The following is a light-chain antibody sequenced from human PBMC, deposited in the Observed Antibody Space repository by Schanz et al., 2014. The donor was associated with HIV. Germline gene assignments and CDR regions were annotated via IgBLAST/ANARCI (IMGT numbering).Light chain of an antibody. Sequence: EAVLTQSPATLSVYPGERATLSCRASQSVSSYLAWYQQKPGQAPRLLIYGASSRATDIPDRFSGSGSGTDFTLTISRLEPEDFAVYYCQQYGSSPYTFGQGTNLEMK. CDR2: GAS. CDR3: QQYGSSPYT. V-gene: IGKV3-20*01. J-gene: IGKJ2*01. CDR1: QSVSSY.